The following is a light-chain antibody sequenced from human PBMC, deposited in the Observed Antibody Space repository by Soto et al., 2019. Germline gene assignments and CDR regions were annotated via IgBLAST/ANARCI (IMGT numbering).Light chain of an antibody. V-gene: IGKV1-39*01. CDR3: QQSYRTPSIT. J-gene: IGKJ5*01. CDR2: GAS. Sequence: DIQMTQSPSSLSASVGDRVTITCRASQSISIYLNWYQQKPGKAPTVLIYGASRLQTGVPSRFSGSGSGTDFTLTISSLQPEDFATYYCQQSYRTPSITFGQGTRLE. CDR1: QSISIY.